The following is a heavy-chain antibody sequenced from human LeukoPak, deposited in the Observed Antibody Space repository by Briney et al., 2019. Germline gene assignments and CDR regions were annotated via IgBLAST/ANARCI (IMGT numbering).Heavy chain of an antibody. J-gene: IGHJ4*02. D-gene: IGHD3-9*01. CDR3: ARSYDILTGYLPVSRKPNDY. Sequence: SETLSLTCAVYGGSFSGYYWSWLRQPPGKGLEWIGEINHSGSTNYNPSLKSRVTISVDTSKNQFSLKLSSVTAADTAVYYCARSYDILTGYLPVSRKPNDYWGQGTLVTVSS. V-gene: IGHV4-34*01. CDR2: INHSGST. CDR1: GGSFSGYY.